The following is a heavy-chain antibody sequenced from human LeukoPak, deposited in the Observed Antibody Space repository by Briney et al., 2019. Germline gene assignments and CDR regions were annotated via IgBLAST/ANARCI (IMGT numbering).Heavy chain of an antibody. V-gene: IGHV4-61*02. Sequence: SQTLSLTCTVSGGSISSSNYYWSWIRQLAGKGLEWIGRIYTSGSTNYNPSLKSRVTISVDTSKNQFYLKLSSVTAADTAVYYCARARVPYYYDSSGYFDYWGQGTLVTVSS. D-gene: IGHD3-22*01. CDR2: IYTSGST. CDR3: ARARVPYYYDSSGYFDY. CDR1: GGSISSSNYY. J-gene: IGHJ4*02.